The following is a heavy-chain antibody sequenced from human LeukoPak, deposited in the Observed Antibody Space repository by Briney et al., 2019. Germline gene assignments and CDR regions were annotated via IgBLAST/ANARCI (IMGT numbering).Heavy chain of an antibody. Sequence: GGSLRLSCSASGFTFSSFTMHWVRQAPGKGLEYVSAISSNGGSTYYADSVKGRFTISRDNSKNTLYLQMSSLRAEDTALYYCVKERYCSSTTCYSAFDIWGQGTMVTVSS. CDR3: VKERYCSSTTCYSAFDI. D-gene: IGHD2-2*01. CDR1: GFTFSSFT. V-gene: IGHV3-64D*06. CDR2: ISSNGGST. J-gene: IGHJ3*02.